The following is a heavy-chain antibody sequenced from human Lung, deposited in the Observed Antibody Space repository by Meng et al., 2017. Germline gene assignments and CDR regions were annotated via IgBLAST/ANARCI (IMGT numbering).Heavy chain of an antibody. CDR3: ARGGVTTDD. D-gene: IGHD4-17*01. V-gene: IGHV3-74*01. CDR1: GFTFSTHW. Sequence: EVQLGGSGGGLVQPGGSLRRSWAASGFTFSTHWMHWVRQAPGKGLEWVSRITGDGSSTIYADSVQGRFTMSRDNAKNTLSLQMNSLRAEDTAVYYCARGGVTTDDWGQGTLVTVSS. CDR2: ITGDGSST. J-gene: IGHJ4*02.